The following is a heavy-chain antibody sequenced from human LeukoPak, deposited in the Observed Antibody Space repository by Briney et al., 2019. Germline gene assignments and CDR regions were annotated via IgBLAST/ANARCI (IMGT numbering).Heavy chain of an antibody. D-gene: IGHD2-2*01. Sequence: ASVKVSCKASGYTFTSYGISWVRQAPGQGLEWMGWISAYNGNTNYAQKLQGRVTMTTDTSTSTAYMELRNLRSDDTAVYYCARDRAGGGTSCYDYWGQGTLVTVSS. J-gene: IGHJ4*02. V-gene: IGHV1-18*01. CDR1: GYTFTSYG. CDR2: ISAYNGNT. CDR3: ARDRAGGGTSCYDY.